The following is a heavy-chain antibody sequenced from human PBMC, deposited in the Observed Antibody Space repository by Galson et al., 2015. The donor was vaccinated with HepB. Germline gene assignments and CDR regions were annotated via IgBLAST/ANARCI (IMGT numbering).Heavy chain of an antibody. CDR2: ISAYNGNT. CDR3: ARDRSIVVVTAINPRLDV. J-gene: IGHJ6*02. D-gene: IGHD2-21*02. V-gene: IGHV1-18*01. CDR1: GYTFTSYG. Sequence: SVKVSCKASGYTFTSYGISWVRQAPGQGLEWMGWISAYNGNTNYAQKLQGRVTMTTDTSTSTAYMELRSLRSDDTAVYYCARDRSIVVVTAINPRLDVWGQGTTVTVSS.